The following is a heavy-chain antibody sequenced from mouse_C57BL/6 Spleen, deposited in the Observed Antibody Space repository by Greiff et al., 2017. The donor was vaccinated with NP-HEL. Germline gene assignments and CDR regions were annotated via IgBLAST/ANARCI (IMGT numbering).Heavy chain of an antibody. J-gene: IGHJ4*01. CDR2: IYPGDGDT. CDR3: ARSADYDGGGMDY. Sequence: VMLVESGAELVKPGASVKISCKASGYAFSSYWMNWVKQRPGKGLEWIGQIYPGDGDTNYNGKFKGKATLTADKSSSTAYMQLSSLTSEDSAVYFCARSADYDGGGMDYWGQGTSVTVSS. CDR1: GYAFSSYW. D-gene: IGHD2-4*01. V-gene: IGHV1-80*01.